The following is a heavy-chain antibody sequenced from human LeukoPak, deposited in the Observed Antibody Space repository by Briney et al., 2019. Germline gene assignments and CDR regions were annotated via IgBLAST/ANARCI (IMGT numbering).Heavy chain of an antibody. CDR3: ATDGNFDL. J-gene: IGHJ2*01. V-gene: IGHV4-61*01. CDR2: IYNSGGT. D-gene: IGHD1-26*01. Sequence: SETLSLTCTVSGDSMSSDSMSSYYWSWIRQPPGKGLEWIGYIYNSGGTRYNPSLKSRVTISIDTSKNQFSLKLSSVTAADTAVYYCATDGNFDLWGRGTLVTVSP. CDR1: GDSMSSDSMSSYY.